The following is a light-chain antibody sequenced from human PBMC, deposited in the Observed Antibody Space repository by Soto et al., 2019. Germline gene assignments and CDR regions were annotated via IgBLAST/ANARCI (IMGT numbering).Light chain of an antibody. CDR1: SSDVGSYDV. Sequence: QSALSQPASVSGSPGQSITISCTGTSSDVGSYDVVSWYQQLPGKAPKLIIYEGSERPSGVSNRFSGSRSANTASLTISGLQAEDEADYYCCSYAGRTAFFVFGSGTQLTVL. V-gene: IGLV2-23*01. J-gene: IGLJ7*01. CDR3: CSYAGRTAFFV. CDR2: EGS.